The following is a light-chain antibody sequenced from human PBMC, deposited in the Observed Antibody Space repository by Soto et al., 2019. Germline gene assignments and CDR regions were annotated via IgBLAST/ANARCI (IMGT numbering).Light chain of an antibody. CDR2: DAS. J-gene: IGKJ1*01. V-gene: IGKV1-33*01. CDR1: QDISNY. CDR3: QQYDNLPTWT. Sequence: EIQMTQYPSSLSASVGDRATSTGKASQDISNYLNWYQQKPGKAPKLLIYDASNLETGVPSRFSGSGSGTDFTLNISSLQPEDIATYYCQQYDNLPTWTFGQGTKWIS.